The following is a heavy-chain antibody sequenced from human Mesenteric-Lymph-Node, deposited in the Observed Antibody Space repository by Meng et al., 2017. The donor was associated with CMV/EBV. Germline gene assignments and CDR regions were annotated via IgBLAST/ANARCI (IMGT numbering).Heavy chain of an antibody. V-gene: IGHV3-11*04. Sequence: GESLKISCAASGFTFSDYYMSWIRQAPGKGLEWVSYISSSGSTIYYADSVKGRFTISRDNAKNSLYLQMNSLRAEDTAVYYCARAITGREPVDYWGQGTLVTVSS. J-gene: IGHJ4*02. CDR1: GFTFSDYY. D-gene: IGHD1-1*01. CDR3: ARAITGREPVDY. CDR2: ISSSGSTI.